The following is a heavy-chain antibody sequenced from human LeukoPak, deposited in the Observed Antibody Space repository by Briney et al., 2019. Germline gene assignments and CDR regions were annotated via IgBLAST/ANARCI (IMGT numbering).Heavy chain of an antibody. CDR3: AKDISDAFDI. CDR1: GFTFDDYA. CDR2: ISWNSRTI. V-gene: IGHV3-9*01. Sequence: PGGSLRLSCAASGFTFDDYAMHWVRQAPGKGLEWVSSISWNSRTIGYADSVKGRFTISRDNAKNPLYLQMNSLRAEDTALYYCAKDISDAFDIWGQGTMVTVSS. J-gene: IGHJ3*02.